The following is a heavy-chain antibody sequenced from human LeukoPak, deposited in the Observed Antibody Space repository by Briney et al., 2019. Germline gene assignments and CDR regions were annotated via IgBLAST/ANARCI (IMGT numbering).Heavy chain of an antibody. D-gene: IGHD2-15*01. CDR2: ISGSGGST. J-gene: IGHJ5*02. V-gene: IGHV3-23*01. CDR3: AKDPGYCSGGSCSINWFDP. CDR1: GFTFSSYA. Sequence: GSLRLSCAASGFTFSSYAMSWVRQAPGKGLEWVSAISGSGGSTYYADSVKGRFTISRDNSKNTLYLQMNSLRAEDTAVCYCAKDPGYCSGGSCSINWFDPWGRGTLVTVSS.